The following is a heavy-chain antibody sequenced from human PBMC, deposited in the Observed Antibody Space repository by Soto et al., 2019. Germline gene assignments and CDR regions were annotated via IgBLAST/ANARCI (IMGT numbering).Heavy chain of an antibody. CDR1: GLTCISYS. Sequence: VGSHRHSSTASGLTCISYSMNWVRQAPGKGLEWVSYISSSSTIYYVDSVKGRFTISKDNAKNSLYLQINSLRVEDTAVYYCARVRFGSNWEAFDYWGQGTLVTVSS. CDR3: ARVRFGSNWEAFDY. J-gene: IGHJ4*02. CDR2: ISSSSTI. D-gene: IGHD6-13*01. V-gene: IGHV3-48*04.